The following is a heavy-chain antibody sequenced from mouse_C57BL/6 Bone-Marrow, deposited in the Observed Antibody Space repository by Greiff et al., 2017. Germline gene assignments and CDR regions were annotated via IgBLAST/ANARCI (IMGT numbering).Heavy chain of an antibody. V-gene: IGHV5-15*01. J-gene: IGHJ3*01. CDR1: GFTFSDYG. CDR3: ARLGNYDYGEFAY. CDR2: ISNLAYSI. Sequence: EVKLQESGGGLVQPGGSLKLSCAASGFTFSDYGMAWVRQAPRKGPEWVAFISNLAYSIYYADTVTGRFTISRENAKNTLYLEMSSLRSEDTAMYYCARLGNYDYGEFAYWGQGTLVTVSA. D-gene: IGHD2-4*01.